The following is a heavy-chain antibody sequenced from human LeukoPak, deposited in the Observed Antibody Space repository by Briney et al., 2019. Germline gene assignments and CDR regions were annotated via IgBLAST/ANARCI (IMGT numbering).Heavy chain of an antibody. D-gene: IGHD3-22*01. V-gene: IGHV4-39*07. CDR1: GGSISSSSYY. J-gene: IGHJ4*02. Sequence: PSETLSLTCTVSGGSISSSSYYWGWIRQPPEKGLEWIGSIFYSGSTYYNPSLKSRVTMSVDTSKNQFSLKLSSVTAADTAVYYCARSGGYYYDSSGYYPFDYWGQGTLVTVSS. CDR2: IFYSGST. CDR3: ARSGGYYYDSSGYYPFDY.